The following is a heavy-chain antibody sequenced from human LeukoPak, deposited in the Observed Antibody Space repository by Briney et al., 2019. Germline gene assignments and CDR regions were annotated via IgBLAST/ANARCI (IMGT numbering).Heavy chain of an antibody. V-gene: IGHV3-30*03. CDR2: ISYGGSNK. Sequence: PGGSLRLSCAASGFTFSSYGMHWVRQAPGKGLEWVAVISYGGSNKYYADSVKGRFTISRDNSKNTLYLQMNSLRAEDTAVYYCAGPTYDSSGYNPPFGYWGQGTLVTVSS. D-gene: IGHD3-22*01. CDR3: AGPTYDSSGYNPPFGY. CDR1: GFTFSSYG. J-gene: IGHJ4*02.